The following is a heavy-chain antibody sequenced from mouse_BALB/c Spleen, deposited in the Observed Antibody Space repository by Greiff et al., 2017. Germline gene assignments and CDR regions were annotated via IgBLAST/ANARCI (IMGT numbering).Heavy chain of an antibody. CDR2: ISSGSSTI. CDR3: ARGYYGSSHFDY. J-gene: IGHJ2*01. CDR1: GFTFSSLG. V-gene: IGHV5-17*02. D-gene: IGHD1-1*01. Sequence: EVKLMESGGGLVQPGGSRKLSCAASGFTFSSLGMHWVRQAPEKGLEWVAYISSGSSTIYYADTVKGRFTISRDNPKNTLFLQMTSLRSEDTAMYYCARGYYGSSHFDYWGQGTTLTVSS.